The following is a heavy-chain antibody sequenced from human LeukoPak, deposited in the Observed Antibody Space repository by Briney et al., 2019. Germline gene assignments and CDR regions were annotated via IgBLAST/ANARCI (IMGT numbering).Heavy chain of an antibody. CDR1: GFTFSSYA. Sequence: GGSLRLSCAASGFTFSSYAMHWVRQAPGKGLEWVAVISYDGSNKYYADSVKGRFTISRDNSKNTLYLQMNSLKTEDTAVYYCTTGLLYSGYDYEVDYWGQGTLVTVSS. CDR2: ISYDGSNK. V-gene: IGHV3-30-3*01. D-gene: IGHD5-12*01. CDR3: TTGLLYSGYDYEVDY. J-gene: IGHJ4*02.